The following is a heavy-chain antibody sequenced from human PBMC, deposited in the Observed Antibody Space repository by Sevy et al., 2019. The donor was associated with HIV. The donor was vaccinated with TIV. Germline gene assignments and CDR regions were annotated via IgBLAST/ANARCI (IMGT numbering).Heavy chain of an antibody. CDR2: ISSSSSTI. CDR3: ARDIGYYDFWSGSL. D-gene: IGHD3-3*01. J-gene: IGHJ4*02. Sequence: GGSLRLSCAASGFTFSSYSMNWVHQAPGKGLEWVSYISSSSSTIYYADSVKGRFTISRDNAKNSLYLQMNSLRAEDTAVYYCARDIGYYDFWSGSLWGQGTLVTVSS. CDR1: GFTFSSYS. V-gene: IGHV3-48*01.